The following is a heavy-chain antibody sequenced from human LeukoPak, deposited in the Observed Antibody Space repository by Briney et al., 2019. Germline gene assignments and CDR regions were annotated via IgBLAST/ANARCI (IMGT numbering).Heavy chain of an antibody. Sequence: SETLSLTCAVSGDSISSGGYSWSWIRQPPGKGLEWIGYIYHSGSTYYNPSLKSRITISVDTSKNQFSLKLSSVTAADTAVYYCARRGGSYWSYYYYGMDVWGQGTTVTVSS. V-gene: IGHV4-30-2*01. CDR1: GDSISSGGYS. CDR3: ARRGGSYWSYYYYGMDV. D-gene: IGHD1-26*01. CDR2: IYHSGST. J-gene: IGHJ6*02.